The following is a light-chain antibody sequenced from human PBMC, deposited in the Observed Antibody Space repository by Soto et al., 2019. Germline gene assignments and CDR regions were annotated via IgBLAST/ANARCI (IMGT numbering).Light chain of an antibody. Sequence: EIVLTQSPDTLSLSPGESATLSCRASQGSGRCLAWFQQKPGKAPRLLIDDASTRATGIPARFSGSGSGTDFTLNISSREPEDFAVYYCQQRSNWPLTFGPGTKVEIK. V-gene: IGKV3-11*01. CDR1: QGSGRC. J-gene: IGKJ3*01. CDR3: QQRSNWPLT. CDR2: DAS.